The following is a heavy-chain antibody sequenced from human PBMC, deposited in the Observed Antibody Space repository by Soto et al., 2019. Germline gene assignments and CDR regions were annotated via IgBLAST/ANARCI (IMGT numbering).Heavy chain of an antibody. V-gene: IGHV1-2*04. D-gene: IGHD3-3*01. J-gene: IGHJ5*02. Sequence: QVQLVQSGAEVKKPGASVKVSCKASGYTFTGYYMHWVRQAPGQGLEWMGWINPNSGGTNYAQKFQGWVTMTRDTSISTAYMELSRLRSDDTAVYYCARSGGRNDFWSGYSGVDWFDPWGQGTLVTVSS. CDR2: INPNSGGT. CDR3: ARSGGRNDFWSGYSGVDWFDP. CDR1: GYTFTGYY.